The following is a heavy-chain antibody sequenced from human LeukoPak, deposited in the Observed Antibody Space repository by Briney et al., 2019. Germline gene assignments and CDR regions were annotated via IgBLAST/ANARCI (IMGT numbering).Heavy chain of an antibody. J-gene: IGHJ6*02. CDR2: MNPNSGNT. CDR3: ARGSYSSRFYYGMDV. D-gene: IGHD6-13*01. CDR1: GYTFTSYD. Sequence: ASVKVSCTASGYTFTSYDINWVRQATGQGLEWMGWMNPNSGNTGYAQKFQGRVTMTRNTSISTAYMELSSLRSEDTAADYCARGSYSSRFYYGMDVWGQGTTVTVSS. V-gene: IGHV1-8*01.